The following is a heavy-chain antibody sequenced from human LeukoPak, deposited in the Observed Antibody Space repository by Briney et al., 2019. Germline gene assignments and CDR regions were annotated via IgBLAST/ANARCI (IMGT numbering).Heavy chain of an antibody. D-gene: IGHD1-14*01. CDR3: AKSGTPIGYWFDP. CDR1: GFIFSNYD. CDR2: ISATRGFI. Sequence: GGSLRLSCTASGFIFSNYDMNWVRQAPGKGLEWVSYISATRGFINYADSVKGRFTISRDNSKDTLYLQMNSLRAEDTAVYYCAKSGTPIGYWFDPWGQGTLVTVSS. J-gene: IGHJ5*02. V-gene: IGHV3-21*01.